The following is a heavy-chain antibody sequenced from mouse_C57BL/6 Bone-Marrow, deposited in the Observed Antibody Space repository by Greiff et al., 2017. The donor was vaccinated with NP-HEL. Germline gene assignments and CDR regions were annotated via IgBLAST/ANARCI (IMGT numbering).Heavy chain of an antibody. J-gene: IGHJ4*01. D-gene: IGHD1-1*01. Sequence: EVKLMESGGGLVKPGGSLKLSRAASGFTFSSYAMSWVRQTPEKRLEWVATISDGGSYTYYPDNVKGRFTISRDNAKNNLYLQMSHLKSEDTAMYYCARTLYYGSSPHATDYWGQGTSVTVSS. CDR1: GFTFSSYA. CDR3: ARTLYYGSSPHATDY. CDR2: ISDGGSYT. V-gene: IGHV5-4*03.